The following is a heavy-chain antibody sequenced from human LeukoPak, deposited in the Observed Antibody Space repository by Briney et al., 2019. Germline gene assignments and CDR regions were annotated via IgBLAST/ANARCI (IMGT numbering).Heavy chain of an antibody. V-gene: IGHV1-3*01. Sequence: ASVKVSCKASGYTFTSYAMHWVRQAPGQRLEWMGWINAGNGNTKYSQKFQGRVTITRDTSASTAYMELSSLRSEDTAVYYCARRSCRGVIGLYYYYYMDVWGKGTPVTVSS. J-gene: IGHJ6*03. CDR2: INAGNGNT. D-gene: IGHD2-21*01. CDR1: GYTFTSYA. CDR3: ARRSCRGVIGLYYYYYMDV.